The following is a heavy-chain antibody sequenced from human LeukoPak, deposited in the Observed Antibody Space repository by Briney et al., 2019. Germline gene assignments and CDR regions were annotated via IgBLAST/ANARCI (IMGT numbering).Heavy chain of an antibody. CDR2: ISHDGGNI. CDR1: GFTFTGYA. CDR3: ARDRRPTIAVPYYFDY. D-gene: IGHD6-19*01. Sequence: GGSLRLSCAAPGFTFTGYALHWVRQAPGKGLEGVAVISHDGGNIYYADSVKGRFLISRDNSKNTMYLQIYSLKPEDTAVYYCARDRRPTIAVPYYFDYWGQGTLVTVSS. V-gene: IGHV3-30*04. J-gene: IGHJ4*02.